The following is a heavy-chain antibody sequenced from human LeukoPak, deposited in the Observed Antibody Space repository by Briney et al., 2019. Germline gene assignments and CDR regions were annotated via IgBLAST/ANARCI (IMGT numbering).Heavy chain of an antibody. CDR2: INPSGGST. J-gene: IGHJ5*02. D-gene: IGHD2-2*01. CDR1: GYTFTSYY. CDR3: ARDLDCSSTSCYGGFDP. V-gene: IGHV1-46*01. Sequence: GASVKVSCKASGYTFTSYYMHWVRQAPGQGLEWMGIINPSGGSTSYAQKFQGRVTMTRDTSTSTVYIELSSLRSEDTAVYYCARDLDCSSTSCYGGFDPWGQGTLVTVSS.